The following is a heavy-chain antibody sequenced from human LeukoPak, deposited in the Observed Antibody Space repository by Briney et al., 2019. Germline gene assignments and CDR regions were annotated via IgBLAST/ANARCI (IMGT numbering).Heavy chain of an antibody. CDR1: GFTFSSYS. CDR3: AKALGGIVVVIAAD. Sequence: GGSLRLSCAASGFTFSSYSMNWVRRAPGKGLEWVSGISGSGGSTYYADSVKGRFTISRDNSKNTLYLQMNSLRAEDTAIYYCAKALGGIVVVIAADWGQGTLVTVSS. J-gene: IGHJ4*02. D-gene: IGHD2-15*01. V-gene: IGHV3-23*01. CDR2: ISGSGGST.